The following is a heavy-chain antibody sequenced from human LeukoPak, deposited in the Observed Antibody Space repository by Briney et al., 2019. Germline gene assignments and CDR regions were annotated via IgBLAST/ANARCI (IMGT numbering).Heavy chain of an antibody. CDR2: ISPTGGTT. Sequence: GASVKVTCKASGYTFTSYYLHWVRQAPGQGLEWMGIISPTGGTTTYAQKFQGRVIMTRDMSRSTVYMELRSLRSEDTAVYYCAKEGDYDILTGYPRGIDYWGQGTLVTVPS. CDR3: AKEGDYDILTGYPRGIDY. J-gene: IGHJ4*02. CDR1: GYTFTSYY. V-gene: IGHV1-46*01. D-gene: IGHD3-9*01.